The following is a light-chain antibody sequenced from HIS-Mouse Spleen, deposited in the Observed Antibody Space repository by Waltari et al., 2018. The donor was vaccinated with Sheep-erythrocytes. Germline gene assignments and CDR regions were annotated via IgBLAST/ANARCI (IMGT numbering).Light chain of an antibody. CDR1: SSDVGSYNL. J-gene: IGLJ3*02. CDR2: EGS. V-gene: IGLV2-23*01. Sequence: QSALTQPASVSGSPGQSITIPCTGTSSDVGSYNLVSAYQQHPGKAPKLRIYEGSKRPSGVSNRFSGSKSGNTAFLTISGLQAEDEADYYCCSYAGSSTPWVFGGGTKLTVL. CDR3: CSYAGSSTPWV.